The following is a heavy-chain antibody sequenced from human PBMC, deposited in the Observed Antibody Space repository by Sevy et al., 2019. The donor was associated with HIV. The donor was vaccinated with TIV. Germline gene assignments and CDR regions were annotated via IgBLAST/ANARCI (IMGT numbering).Heavy chain of an antibody. CDR2: ISGISNYI. CDR1: GFTFSSYS. CDR3: ARNNCSITNCYMGDVFDI. J-gene: IGHJ3*02. V-gene: IGHV3-21*01. Sequence: GGSLRLSCAASGFTFSSYSTNWVRQAPGKGLEWVSSISGISNYIYYADSMKGRFTVSRDNARNSLYLQMNSLRAEDTAVYYCARNNCSITNCYMGDVFDIWGQGTMVTVSS. D-gene: IGHD2-2*02.